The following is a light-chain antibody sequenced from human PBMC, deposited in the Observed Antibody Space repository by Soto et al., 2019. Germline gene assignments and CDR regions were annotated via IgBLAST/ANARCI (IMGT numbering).Light chain of an antibody. V-gene: IGLV2-14*03. CDR1: SSDVVGYNY. CDR3: CSYTTSNTRQIV. CDR2: DVS. Sequence: QSVLTQPASVSGSPGQSITISCTGISSDVVGYNYVSWYQHHPGKAPKLMIYDVSNRPSGVSNRFSGSKSGNTASLTISGLQPEDEADYYCCSYTTSNTRQIVFGTGTKVNVL. J-gene: IGLJ1*01.